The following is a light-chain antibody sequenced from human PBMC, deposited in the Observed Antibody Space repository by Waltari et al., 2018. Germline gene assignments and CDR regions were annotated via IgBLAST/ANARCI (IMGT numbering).Light chain of an antibody. CDR2: AAS. Sequence: AIRMTQSTSSFSASTGDRVTITCRASQGISSYLAWYQQKPGKAPKLLIYAASTLQSGVPSRFSGSGSGTDFTLTISCLQSEDFATYYCQQYYSYPRLTFGGGTKVEIK. V-gene: IGKV1-8*01. J-gene: IGKJ4*01. CDR3: QQYYSYPRLT. CDR1: QGISSY.